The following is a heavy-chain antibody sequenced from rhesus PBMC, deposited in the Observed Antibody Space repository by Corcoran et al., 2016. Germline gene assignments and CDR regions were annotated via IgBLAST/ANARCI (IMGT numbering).Heavy chain of an antibody. Sequence: GESGGGLAKPGGSLRLSCAASGFTFSSYWMHWVRQAPGKGLEWISAINSAGSSTYYADSVKGRFTISRENAKNTLYLQMDGLRAEDTAVYYCAGDLITRMITVTGPADYWGQGGLVTVSS. CDR2: INSAGSST. J-gene: IGHJ4*01. CDR1: GFTFSSYW. CDR3: AGDLITRMITVTGPADY. D-gene: IGHD3-9*01. V-gene: IGHV3-14*01.